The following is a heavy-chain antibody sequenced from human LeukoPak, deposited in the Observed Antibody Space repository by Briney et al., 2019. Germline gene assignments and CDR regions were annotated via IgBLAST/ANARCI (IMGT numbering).Heavy chain of an antibody. CDR1: GFIFSNYW. CDR3: ARDSGRGSVWSGYFSYF. Sequence: GGSLRLSCAASGFIFSNYWMSWVRQAPGKGLVWVANIKQDGSEKYYLDSVKGRFTISRDNAKNSLYLQMNSLRAEDTAVYYCARDSGRGSVWSGYFSYFWGRGTLVTVSS. J-gene: IGHJ4*02. V-gene: IGHV3-7*01. D-gene: IGHD3-3*01. CDR2: IKQDGSEK.